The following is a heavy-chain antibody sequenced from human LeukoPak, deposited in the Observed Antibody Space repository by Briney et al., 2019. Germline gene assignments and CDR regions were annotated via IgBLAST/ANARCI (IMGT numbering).Heavy chain of an antibody. CDR3: ARVSHIAVAGLFDY. CDR2: ISAYNGNT. Sequence: ASVKVSCKASGYNFTSYGISWVRQAPGQGLEWMGWISAYNGNTNYAQKLQGRVTMTTDTSTSTAYMELRSLRSDDTAVYYCARVSHIAVAGLFDYWGQGTLVTVSS. V-gene: IGHV1-18*04. CDR1: GYNFTSYG. J-gene: IGHJ4*02. D-gene: IGHD6-19*01.